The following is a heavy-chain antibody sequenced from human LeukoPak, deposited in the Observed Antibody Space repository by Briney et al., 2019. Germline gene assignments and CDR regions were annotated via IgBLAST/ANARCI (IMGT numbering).Heavy chain of an antibody. J-gene: IGHJ4*02. CDR1: GFSFSTYG. CDR3: ARYNSGNFFDY. D-gene: IGHD6-19*01. V-gene: IGHV3-33*01. Sequence: PGGSLRLSCAASGFSFSTYGMHWVRQAPGKGLEWVAVIWYDGNNKYYADSVKGRSTISRDNFKNTVYLQMNGLRVEDTAIYYCARYNSGNFFDYWGQGTLVTVSS. CDR2: IWYDGNNK.